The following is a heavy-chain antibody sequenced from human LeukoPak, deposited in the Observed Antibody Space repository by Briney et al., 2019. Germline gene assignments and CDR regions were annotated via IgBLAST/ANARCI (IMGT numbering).Heavy chain of an antibody. J-gene: IGHJ4*02. Sequence: PSETLSLTCTVSGASISSYYWSWIRQPPGKGLEWIGYIYYIGSTNYNPSLKSRVTMSVDTSKNQFSLKLSSVTAADTAVYYCARVRFYSGTYYFDYWGQGTLVAVSS. CDR3: ARVRFYSGTYYFDY. D-gene: IGHD1-26*01. CDR2: IYYIGST. V-gene: IGHV4-59*01. CDR1: GASISSYY.